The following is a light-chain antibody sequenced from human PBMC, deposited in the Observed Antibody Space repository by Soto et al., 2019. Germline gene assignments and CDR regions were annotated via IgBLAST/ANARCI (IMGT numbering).Light chain of an antibody. CDR3: QQYSNWPFT. Sequence: EIVMTQSPATLSVSPGERVTLSCRASQSVGSNLAWYQQKPGQVPRLLIYGESSRATGIPTTFSGSGSGAEFTLTISSLQSEDFAISYCQQYSNWPFTFGQGTKVDIK. V-gene: IGKV3-15*01. CDR1: QSVGSN. CDR2: GES. J-gene: IGKJ2*01.